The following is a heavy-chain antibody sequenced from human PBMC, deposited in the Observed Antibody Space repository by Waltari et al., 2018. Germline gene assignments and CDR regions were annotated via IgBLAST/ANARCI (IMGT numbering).Heavy chain of an antibody. CDR3: ARAGYGVPTYTYYGMDV. D-gene: IGHD5-18*01. CDR2: IGTYNGIA. Sequence: QVHLVQSGPAVKRPGASVKVSCKASGYTFNHYGISWVRQATGHGLEWMGWIGTYNGIANYAQRVEDRVTMTVDSPTSTAYMELRNLRSDDTGIYYCARAGYGVPTYTYYGMDVWGQGTTVTVSS. CDR1: GYTFNHYG. V-gene: IGHV1-18*01. J-gene: IGHJ6*02.